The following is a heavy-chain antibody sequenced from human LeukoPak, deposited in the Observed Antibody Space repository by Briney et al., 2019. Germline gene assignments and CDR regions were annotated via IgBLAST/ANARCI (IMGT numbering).Heavy chain of an antibody. CDR1: GFTFSSYS. CDR3: AKIAGGGLYVVY. Sequence: GGSLRLSCAASGFTFSSYSMNWVRQAPGKGLEWVSYISRSGGTIYYADSVKGRFTISRDNAKNSLYLQMNSLRGADTAVYYCAKIAGGGLYVVYWGPGTLVTVSS. V-gene: IGHV3-48*01. D-gene: IGHD2-8*02. CDR2: ISRSGGTI. J-gene: IGHJ4*02.